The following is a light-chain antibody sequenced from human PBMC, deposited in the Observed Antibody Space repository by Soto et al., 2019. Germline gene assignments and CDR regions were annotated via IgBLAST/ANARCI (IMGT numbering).Light chain of an antibody. Sequence: QSALTQPPSASGSLGQSVTISCTGTSSDVGGYNYVSWHQQHPGKAPKVMSYEVTKRPPAVPDRFSGSKSGNTASLTVSGLQAEDEADYYCSSFAGGGNPVLLGGGTKVTVL. CDR1: SSDVGGYNY. CDR3: SSFAGGGNPVL. CDR2: EVT. J-gene: IGLJ2*01. V-gene: IGLV2-8*01.